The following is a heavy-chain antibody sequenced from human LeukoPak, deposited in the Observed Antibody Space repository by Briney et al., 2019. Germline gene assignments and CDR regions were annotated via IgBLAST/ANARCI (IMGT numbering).Heavy chain of an antibody. Sequence: GGSLRLSCAASGFTFSSYAMHWVRQAPGKGLDWVSGISWNSDTIAYADSVKGRFTISRDSAKKTLYLQMNSLRPEDTALYYCAKDGRGSGWYSGNWFDPWGQGTLVTVSS. CDR1: GFTFSSYA. V-gene: IGHV3-9*01. D-gene: IGHD6-19*01. CDR2: ISWNSDTI. CDR3: AKDGRGSGWYSGNWFDP. J-gene: IGHJ5*02.